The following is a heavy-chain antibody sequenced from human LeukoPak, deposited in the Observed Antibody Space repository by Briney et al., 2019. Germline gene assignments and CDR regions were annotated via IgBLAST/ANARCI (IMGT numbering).Heavy chain of an antibody. Sequence: PSETLSLTCSVSGGSIRNYYWSWIRQPPGKGLEWIGYVYNSVNTNYNPSLGSRVTISVDTAKRQFSLKLSSVTAADTAVYYCARYCSSTSCSHDAFDIWGQGTMVTVSS. CDR1: GGSIRNYY. CDR3: ARYCSSTSCSHDAFDI. V-gene: IGHV4-59*01. D-gene: IGHD2-2*01. CDR2: VYNSVNT. J-gene: IGHJ3*02.